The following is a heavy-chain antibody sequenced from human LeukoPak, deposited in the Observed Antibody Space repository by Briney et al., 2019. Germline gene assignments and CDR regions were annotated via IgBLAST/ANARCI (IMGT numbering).Heavy chain of an antibody. CDR3: AKARYIWGSYRRTPIDY. CDR2: ICGSGGST. Sequence: GGSLSLSCAGFGFTFSNYGMNGVRQAPGKGLEWVSGICGSGGSTYYADSVKGRFTISRDNSKNTLYLQMNSLRAEDTAVYYCAKARYIWGSYRRTPIDYWGQGTLVTVSS. D-gene: IGHD3-16*02. J-gene: IGHJ4*02. CDR1: GFTFSNYG. V-gene: IGHV3-23*01.